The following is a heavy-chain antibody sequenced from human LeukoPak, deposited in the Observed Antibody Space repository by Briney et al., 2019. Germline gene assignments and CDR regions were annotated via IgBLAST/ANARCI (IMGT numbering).Heavy chain of an antibody. D-gene: IGHD4/OR15-4a*01. Sequence: PGGPLRLSCAASGFIFSDAWMSWVRQAPGQGLEWVGRVRSVAAGGATEYAAPVEGRFIISRDDSKYTLSLQMNSLQIEDTAVYFCVTDTVVPLAQIDHWGQGAPVTVSS. V-gene: IGHV3-15*01. CDR3: VTDTVVPLAQIDH. CDR2: VRSVAAGGAT. CDR1: GFIFSDAW. J-gene: IGHJ4*02.